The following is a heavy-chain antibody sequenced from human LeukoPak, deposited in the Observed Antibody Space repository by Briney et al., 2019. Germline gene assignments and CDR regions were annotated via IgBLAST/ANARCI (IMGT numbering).Heavy chain of an antibody. CDR3: ARVGFQGRGSFDP. Sequence: PSETLSLTCTVSGGSISSGGYYWSWIRQHPGKGLEWIGYIHYSGSTYYNPSLKSRVTISVDTSKNQFSLKLSSVTAADTAVYYCARVGFQGRGSFDPWGQGTLVTVSS. V-gene: IGHV4-31*03. J-gene: IGHJ5*02. D-gene: IGHD1-26*01. CDR2: IHYSGST. CDR1: GGSISSGGYY.